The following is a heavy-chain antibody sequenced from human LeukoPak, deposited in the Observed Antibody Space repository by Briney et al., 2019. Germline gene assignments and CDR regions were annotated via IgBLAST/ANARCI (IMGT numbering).Heavy chain of an antibody. CDR1: GGSISSYY. CDR3: ARYSSGWYGDFDY. Sequence: PSETLSLTRTVSGGSISSYYWSWIRQPPGKGLEWIGYIYYSGSTNYNPSLKSRVTISVDTSKSQFSLKLSSVTAADTAVYYCARYSSGWYGDFDYWGQGILVTVSS. V-gene: IGHV4-59*01. CDR2: IYYSGST. J-gene: IGHJ4*02. D-gene: IGHD6-19*01.